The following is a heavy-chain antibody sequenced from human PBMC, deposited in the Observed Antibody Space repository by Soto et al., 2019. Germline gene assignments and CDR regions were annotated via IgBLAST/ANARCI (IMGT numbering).Heavy chain of an antibody. Sequence: PSETLSLTCTVSGGSIRSGDYYWSWIRQPPGKGLEWIGYIYYSGSTYYNPSLKSRVTISVDTSKNQFSLKLSSVTAADTAVYYCARVGSYGTFDYWGQGTLVTVSS. D-gene: IGHD5-18*01. CDR2: IYYSGST. J-gene: IGHJ4*02. CDR3: ARVGSYGTFDY. CDR1: GGSIRSGDYY. V-gene: IGHV4-30-4*01.